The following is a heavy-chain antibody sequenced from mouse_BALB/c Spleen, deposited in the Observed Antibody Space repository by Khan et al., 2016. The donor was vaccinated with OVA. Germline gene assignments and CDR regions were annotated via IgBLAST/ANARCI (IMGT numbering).Heavy chain of an antibody. D-gene: IGHD1-1*02. Sequence: QVQLKESGPGLVAPSQSPSITCTVPGFAFTNYGVSGVRQPPGKGLEWPGIIWGDGSKNYHSALISRLRITKDDSRSHISFKLTSLQTNDTGTYYCAKGGTYFAEYFDVWGAGTTVPVSS. CDR2: IWGDGSK. CDR3: AKGGTYFAEYFDV. CDR1: GFAFTNYG. J-gene: IGHJ1*01. V-gene: IGHV2-3*01.